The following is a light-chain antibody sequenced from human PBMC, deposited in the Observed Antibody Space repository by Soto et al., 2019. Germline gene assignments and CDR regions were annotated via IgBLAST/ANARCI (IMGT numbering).Light chain of an antibody. V-gene: IGLV1-44*01. CDR3: AAWDDSLNGLYV. CDR1: SSNIGINT. CDR2: TDN. Sequence: QSALPQPPSASWTPGHRVTISCSGSSSNIGINTVNWYQQVPGTAPKLLIYTDNQRPSGVPDRFSGSKSGTSASLAISGLQSEDEADYYCAAWDDSLNGLYVFGTGTKVTVL. J-gene: IGLJ1*01.